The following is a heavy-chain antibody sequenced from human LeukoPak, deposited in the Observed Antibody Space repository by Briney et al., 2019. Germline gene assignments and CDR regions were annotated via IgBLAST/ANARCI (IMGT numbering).Heavy chain of an antibody. D-gene: IGHD6-19*01. CDR3: ARAGYSSGWAPFGYYYYYMDV. CDR2: ISHSGST. J-gene: IGHJ6*03. V-gene: IGHV4-39*07. CDR1: GGSISSGNYY. Sequence: SETLSLTCTVSGGSISSGNYYWGWIRQPPGKGLEWIGSISHSGSTYYNASLKSRVRISVDTSKNQFSLKLSSVTAADTAVYYCARAGYSSGWAPFGYYYYYMDVWGKGTTVTVSS.